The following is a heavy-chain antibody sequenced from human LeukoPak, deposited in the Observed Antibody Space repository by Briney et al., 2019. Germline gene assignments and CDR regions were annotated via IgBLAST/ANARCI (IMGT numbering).Heavy chain of an antibody. CDR3: ARGPPAKPGTGYYYGMDV. Sequence: PSETLSLTCAVYGGSFSGYHWSWIRQPPGKGLEWIGEINHSGSTNYNPSLKSRVTISVDMSKNQFSLKLSSVTAADTAVYYCARGPPAKPGTGYYYGMDVWGQGTTVTVSS. D-gene: IGHD2-2*01. CDR2: INHSGST. V-gene: IGHV4-34*01. J-gene: IGHJ6*02. CDR1: GGSFSGYH.